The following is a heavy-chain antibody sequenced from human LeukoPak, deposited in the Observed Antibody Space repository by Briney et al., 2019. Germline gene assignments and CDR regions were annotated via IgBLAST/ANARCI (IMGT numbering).Heavy chain of an antibody. J-gene: IGHJ5*02. CDR3: ARQSTRYCSSTSCHDLNWFDP. Sequence: SETLSLTCTVSGGSTSSYYWSWIRQPAGKGLEWIGRIYSSGSTNYNPSLKSRVTMSIDTSKNQFSLKLSSVTAADTAVYYCARQSTRYCSSTSCHDLNWFDPWGQGTLVTVSS. CDR1: GGSTSSYY. V-gene: IGHV4-4*07. D-gene: IGHD2-2*01. CDR2: IYSSGST.